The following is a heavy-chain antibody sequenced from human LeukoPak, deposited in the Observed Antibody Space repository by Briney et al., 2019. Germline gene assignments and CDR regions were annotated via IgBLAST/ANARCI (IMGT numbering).Heavy chain of an antibody. CDR1: GGSISSGSYY. CDR3: ARVRYDFWSGQHDAFDI. Sequence: SETLSLTCTVSGGSISSGSYYWSWIRQPAGKGLEWIGRIYTSGSTNYNPSLKSRVTISVDTSKNQFSLKLSSVTAADTAVYYCARVRYDFWSGQHDAFDIWGQGTMVTVSS. D-gene: IGHD3-3*01. V-gene: IGHV4-61*02. CDR2: IYTSGST. J-gene: IGHJ3*02.